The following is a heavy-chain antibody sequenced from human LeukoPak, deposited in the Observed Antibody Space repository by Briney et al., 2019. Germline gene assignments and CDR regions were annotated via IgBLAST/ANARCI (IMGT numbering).Heavy chain of an antibody. CDR2: INEDESKQ. D-gene: IGHD2-2*01. CDR3: AREVPGAMNAFDI. CDR1: GFSFSRYW. Sequence: GGSLRLSCAASGFSFSRYWMTWVRQAPGKGLERVANINEDESKQFYGDSVKGRLIISRDNAKNSLYLQMASLRAEDTAVYYCAREVPGAMNAFDIWGQGTMVTVSS. V-gene: IGHV3-7*01. J-gene: IGHJ3*02.